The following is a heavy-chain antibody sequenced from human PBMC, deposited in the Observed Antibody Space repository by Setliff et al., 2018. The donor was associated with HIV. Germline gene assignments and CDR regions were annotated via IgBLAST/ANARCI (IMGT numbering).Heavy chain of an antibody. V-gene: IGHV3-7*03. Sequence: GSLRLSCVASGLPFYNYWMTWLRRAPGRGLEWVANIKQDGSDMHYIESVKGRFTISRDNSKNTVYLQMNSLRAEDTAEYYCAKELAASGLGYFDSWGRGILVTVSS. CDR2: IKQDGSDM. CDR3: AKELAASGLGYFDS. CDR1: GLPFYNYW. D-gene: IGHD3-22*01. J-gene: IGHJ4*02.